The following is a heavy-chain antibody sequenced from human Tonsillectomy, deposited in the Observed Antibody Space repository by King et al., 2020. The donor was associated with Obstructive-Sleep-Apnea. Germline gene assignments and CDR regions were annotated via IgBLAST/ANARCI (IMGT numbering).Heavy chain of an antibody. CDR1: GFNCDEYD. Sequence: VQLVESGGGLVQPGRSLRLSCAASGFNCDEYDLHWVRHFPGRGLEWVSVMSWDSCNIGYADSVKGRFTITRDNAMNSLYVQMNSLGAEDTALYYCAKDMGFDTGGGFDYWGQGALVTVFS. CDR2: MSWDSCNI. V-gene: IGHV3-9*01. D-gene: IGHD1-26*01. CDR3: AKDMGFDTGGGFDY. J-gene: IGHJ4*02.